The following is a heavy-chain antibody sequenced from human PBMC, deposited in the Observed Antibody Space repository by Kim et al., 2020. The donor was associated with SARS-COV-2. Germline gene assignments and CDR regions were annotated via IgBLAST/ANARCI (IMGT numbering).Heavy chain of an antibody. Sequence: SETLSLTCAVYGGSFSGYYWSWIRQPPGKGLEWIGEINHSGSTNYNPSLKSRVTISVDTSKNQFSLKLSSVTAADTAVYYCARGGDADWNYARYFDLWGRGTLVTVSS. CDR1: GGSFSGYY. V-gene: IGHV4-34*01. CDR3: ARGGDADWNYARYFDL. J-gene: IGHJ2*01. CDR2: INHSGST. D-gene: IGHD1-7*01.